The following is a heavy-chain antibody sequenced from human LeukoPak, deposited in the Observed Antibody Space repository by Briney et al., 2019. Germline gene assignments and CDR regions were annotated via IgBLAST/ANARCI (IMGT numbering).Heavy chain of an antibody. Sequence: GGSLRLSCAASGFTFSSYWMHWVRQAPGKGLVWVSRISPDGSTTGHADSVKGRFTTSRDNAKNTLFLQMNSLRAEDTAVYYCTRDFDFSSAIWGQGTLVTVSS. CDR3: TRDFDFSSAI. CDR1: GFTFSSYW. CDR2: ISPDGSTT. D-gene: IGHD3-3*01. J-gene: IGHJ4*02. V-gene: IGHV3-74*01.